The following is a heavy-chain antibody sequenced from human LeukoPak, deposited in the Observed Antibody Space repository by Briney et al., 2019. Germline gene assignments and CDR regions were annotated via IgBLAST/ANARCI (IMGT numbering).Heavy chain of an antibody. D-gene: IGHD6-13*01. CDR3: ARARTLYSSSPGDY. CDR1: GFTFSSYW. Sequence: GGSLRLSCAAFGFTFSSYWMSWVRQAPGKGLEWVANIKQDGSEKYYVDSVKGRFTISRDNAKNSLYLQMNSLRAEDTAVYYCARARTLYSSSPGDYWGQGTLVTVSS. J-gene: IGHJ4*02. V-gene: IGHV3-7*01. CDR2: IKQDGSEK.